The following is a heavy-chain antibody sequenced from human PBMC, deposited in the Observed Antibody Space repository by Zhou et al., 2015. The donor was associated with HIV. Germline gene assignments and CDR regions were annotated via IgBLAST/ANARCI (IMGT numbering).Heavy chain of an antibody. Sequence: QVRLVQSGTEVKKPGASVNVSCETSGYSFSRFYIHWVRQAPGKGPEWMAIVDPSRGGARVAEDFQGRVIMRSDTSTSTVYMELSSLRSEDTAVYYCARDLSRVGEGVLARSHRLRYNWFDPWGQGTLVTVSS. CDR3: ARDLSRVGEGVLARSHRLRYNWFDP. V-gene: IGHV1-46*01. CDR1: GYSFSRFY. CDR2: VDPSRGGA. D-gene: IGHD3-3*02. J-gene: IGHJ5*02.